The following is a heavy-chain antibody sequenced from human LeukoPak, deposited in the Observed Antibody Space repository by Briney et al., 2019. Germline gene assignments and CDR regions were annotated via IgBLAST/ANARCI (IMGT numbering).Heavy chain of an antibody. V-gene: IGHV4-4*07. D-gene: IGHD6-19*01. CDR3: ARDRRPRAVAGAYISYGMDV. CDR2: VNPYGTS. Sequence: SETLSLTCSVSGGSTNNYFWSWVRQSAGKGLEWVGRVNPYGTSNYNPSLKSRVTMSVDTSKNLVSLRLTSLTAADTAVYYCARDRRPRAVAGAYISYGMDVWGQGTTVTVSS. J-gene: IGHJ6*02. CDR1: GGSTNNYF.